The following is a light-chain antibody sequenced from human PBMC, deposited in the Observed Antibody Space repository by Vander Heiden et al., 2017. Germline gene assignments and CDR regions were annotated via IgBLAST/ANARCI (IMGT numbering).Light chain of an antibody. J-gene: IGKJ4*01. V-gene: IGKV1-9*01. CDR1: QGISSY. CDR2: AAS. Sequence: DIQLTQSPSFLSASVGDRVTITCRASQGISSYLAWYQQKPGKAPKLLIYAASTLQSAVPSRFSGSGSGTEFTLTISSLQPEDFATYYCQQFKSDPLTFGGGTKVEI. CDR3: QQFKSDPLT.